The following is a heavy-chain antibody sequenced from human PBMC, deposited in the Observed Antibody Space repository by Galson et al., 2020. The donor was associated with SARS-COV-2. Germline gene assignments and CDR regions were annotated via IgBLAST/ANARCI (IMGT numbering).Heavy chain of an antibody. D-gene: IGHD6-19*01. CDR1: GYTFTSYG. CDR3: ARDAGNVAVAGRNDY. Sequence: ASVKVSCKASGYTFTSYGISWVRQAPGQGLEWMVWISAYNGNTNYAQKLQGRVTMTTDTSTSTAYMELRSLRSDDTAVYYCARDAGNVAVAGRNDYWGQGTLVTVSS. V-gene: IGHV1-18*01. J-gene: IGHJ4*02. CDR2: ISAYNGNT.